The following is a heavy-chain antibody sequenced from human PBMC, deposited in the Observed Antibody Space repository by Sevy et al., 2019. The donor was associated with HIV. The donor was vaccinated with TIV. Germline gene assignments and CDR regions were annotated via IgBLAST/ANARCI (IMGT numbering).Heavy chain of an antibody. V-gene: IGHV3-48*03. CDR1: GFTFSSYE. D-gene: IGHD2-15*01. Sequence: GESLKISCAASGFTFSSYEMNWVRQAPGKGLEWVSYISSSGDTIYYSDSVRGRFTISRDNAKNSLSLQMNTLRAEDTAVYYCVTQDRTYSEVNWFDTWGQGTLVTVSS. J-gene: IGHJ5*02. CDR2: ISSSGDTI. CDR3: VTQDRTYSEVNWFDT.